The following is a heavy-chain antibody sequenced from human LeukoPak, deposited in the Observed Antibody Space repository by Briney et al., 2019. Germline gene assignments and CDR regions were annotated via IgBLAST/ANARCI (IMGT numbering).Heavy chain of an antibody. J-gene: IGHJ4*02. CDR3: ARDVEGAFDY. CDR2: IGTAGDP. CDR1: GFTFSSYD. Sequence: GGSLRLSCAASGFTFSSYDMLWVRHATGKGLEWVSAIGTAGDPYYPGSVKGRFTISRENAKNFLYLQMNSLRAGDTAVYYCARDVEGAFDYWGQGTLVTVSS. D-gene: IGHD5-24*01. V-gene: IGHV3-13*05.